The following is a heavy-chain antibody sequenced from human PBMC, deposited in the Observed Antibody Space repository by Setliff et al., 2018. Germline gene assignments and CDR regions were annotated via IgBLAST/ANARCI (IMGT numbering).Heavy chain of an antibody. CDR1: GGSINNGSYY. CDR2: IYTSGST. CDR3: ASAAAGYCSGRSCYAKLYFDY. Sequence: PSETLSLTCTVSGGSINNGSYYWSWIRQPAGKGLEWIGHIYTSGSTNYNPPLKSRVTISVDTSKNQFSLKLSSVTAADTAVYYCASAAAGYCSGRSCYAKLYFDYWGQGTLVTVSS. D-gene: IGHD2-15*01. J-gene: IGHJ4*02. V-gene: IGHV4-61*09.